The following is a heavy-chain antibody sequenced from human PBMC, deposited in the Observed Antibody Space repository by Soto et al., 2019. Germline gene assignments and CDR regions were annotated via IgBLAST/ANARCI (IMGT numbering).Heavy chain of an antibody. Sequence: GGSLRLSCAASGFTFSSYAMHWVRQAPGKGLEYVSAISSNGGSTYYANSVKGRFTISRDNSKNTLYLQMGSLRAEDMAVYYCARDQGGEYSGYSAFDIWGQGTMVTVSS. CDR3: ARDQGGEYSGYSAFDI. V-gene: IGHV3-64*01. CDR2: ISSNGGST. J-gene: IGHJ3*02. CDR1: GFTFSSYA. D-gene: IGHD5-12*01.